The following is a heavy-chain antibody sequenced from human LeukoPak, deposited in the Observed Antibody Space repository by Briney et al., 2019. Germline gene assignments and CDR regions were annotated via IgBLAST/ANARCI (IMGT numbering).Heavy chain of an antibody. V-gene: IGHV4-34*01. J-gene: IGHJ4*02. D-gene: IGHD4-17*01. Sequence: PSETLSLTCAVSGVSFDDYYRSWVRQTPGKGLEWIGEINHSGYTNDSPSLKSRVTLSIDTSRKQFSLNLRSVTVADAGIYYCTRMTTGHDYWGQGTLVTVSS. CDR2: INHSGYT. CDR1: GVSFDDYY. CDR3: TRMTTGHDY.